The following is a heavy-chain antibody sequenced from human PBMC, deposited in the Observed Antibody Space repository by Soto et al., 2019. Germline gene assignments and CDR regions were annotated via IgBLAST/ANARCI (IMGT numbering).Heavy chain of an antibody. Sequence: PSETLSLTCTVSGGSISSGGYYWSWIRQHPGKGLDWIGYIYYSGSTYYNPSLKSRVTISVDTSKNQFSLKLSSVTAADTAVYYCARVTLITFGGVIVKVPKGIDYWGQGTLVTAPQ. CDR3: ARVTLITFGGVIVKVPKGIDY. V-gene: IGHV4-31*03. CDR2: IYYSGST. D-gene: IGHD3-16*02. CDR1: GGSISSGGYY. J-gene: IGHJ4*02.